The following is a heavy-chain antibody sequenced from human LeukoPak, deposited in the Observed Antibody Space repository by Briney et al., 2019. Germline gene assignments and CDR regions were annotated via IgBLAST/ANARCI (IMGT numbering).Heavy chain of an antibody. CDR2: ISSSSAYI. Sequence: KPGGSLRLSCAASGLTFSDYALYWVRQAPGKGLEWVSAISSSSAYIYYADSVKGRFTISRDNAKSSVSLQMNSLRADDTAVYYCSRIFRYQLVDFYALDVWGQGTTVTVSS. V-gene: IGHV3-21*01. CDR1: GLTFSDYA. CDR3: SRIFRYQLVDFYALDV. D-gene: IGHD2-2*01. J-gene: IGHJ6*02.